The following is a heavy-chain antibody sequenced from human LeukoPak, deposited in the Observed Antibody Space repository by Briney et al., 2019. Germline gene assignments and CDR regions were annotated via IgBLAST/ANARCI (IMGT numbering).Heavy chain of an antibody. D-gene: IGHD3-22*01. CDR2: INPSGGST. J-gene: IGHJ3*02. CDR1: GYTFTSYY. Sequence: ASVKVSCKASGYTFTSYYMHWVRQAPGQGLEWMGIINPSGGSTSYAQKFQGRVTMTRDTSTSTVYMELSRLRSDDTAVYYCARDWGTYDSSGNDAFDIWGQGTMVTVSS. V-gene: IGHV1-46*01. CDR3: ARDWGTYDSSGNDAFDI.